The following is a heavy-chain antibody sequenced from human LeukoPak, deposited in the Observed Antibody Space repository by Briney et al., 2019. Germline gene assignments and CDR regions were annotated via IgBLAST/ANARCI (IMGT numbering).Heavy chain of an antibody. CDR2: IYSGGST. J-gene: IGHJ6*02. D-gene: IGHD1-26*01. Sequence: GGSLRLSCAASGFTVSSNYMSWVRQAPGKGLEWVSVIYSGGSTYYADSVKGRFTISRDNSKNTLYLQMNSLRAEDTAVYYCARGTSIVGANNDMDVWGQGTTVTVSS. V-gene: IGHV3-53*01. CDR1: GFTVSSNY. CDR3: ARGTSIVGANNDMDV.